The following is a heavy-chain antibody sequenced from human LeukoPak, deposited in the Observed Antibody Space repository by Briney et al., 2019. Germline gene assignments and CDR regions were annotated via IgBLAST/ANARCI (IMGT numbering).Heavy chain of an antibody. Sequence: ASVKDSCKASGYTFNSYGISWVRQAPGQGLEWMGWISAYNGNTNYAQKFQGRITMTTDTSTSTAYMDLRSLRSDDTAVYYCARDKERWLHLLDVFAIWGQGTMVTVSS. CDR1: GYTFNSYG. V-gene: IGHV1-18*01. CDR3: ARDKERWLHLLDVFAI. CDR2: ISAYNGNT. J-gene: IGHJ3*02. D-gene: IGHD5-24*01.